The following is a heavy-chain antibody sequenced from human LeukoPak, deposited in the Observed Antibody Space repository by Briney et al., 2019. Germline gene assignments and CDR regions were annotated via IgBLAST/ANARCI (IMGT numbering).Heavy chain of an antibody. CDR2: IYTSGST. CDR3: ARDWAYCSGGSCYLTGFDY. J-gene: IGHJ4*02. D-gene: IGHD2-15*01. CDR1: GGSISSGSYY. Sequence: SETLSLTCTVSGGSISSGSYYWSWIRQPAGKGLEWIGRIYTSGSTNYNPSLKSRVTISVDTSKNQFSLKLSSVTAADTAVYYCARDWAYCSGGSCYLTGFDYWGQGTLVTVSS. V-gene: IGHV4-61*02.